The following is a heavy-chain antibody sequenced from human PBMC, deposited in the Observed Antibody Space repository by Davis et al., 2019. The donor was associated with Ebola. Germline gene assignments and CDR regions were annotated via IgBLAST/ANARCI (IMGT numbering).Heavy chain of an antibody. V-gene: IGHV4-34*01. D-gene: IGHD1-20*01. J-gene: IGHJ6*02. CDR2: INHSGST. CDR1: GGSFSGYY. Sequence: MPSETLSLTCAVYGGSFSGYYWSWIRQPPGKGLEWIGEINHSGSTNYNPSLKSRVTISVDTSKNQFSLKLSSVTAADTAIYYCARRAISGITGGMDVWGQGTTVTVSS. CDR3: ARRAISGITGGMDV.